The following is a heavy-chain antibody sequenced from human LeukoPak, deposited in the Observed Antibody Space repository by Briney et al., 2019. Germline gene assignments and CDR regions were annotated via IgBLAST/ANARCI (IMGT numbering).Heavy chain of an antibody. CDR1: GGSISSGGYY. CDR2: IYYSGST. V-gene: IGHV4-61*08. D-gene: IGHD3-9*01. J-gene: IGHJ2*01. CDR3: ARGLTRAYFDL. Sequence: SETLSLTCTVSGGSISSGGYYWSWIRQHPGKGLEWIGYIYYSGSTNYNPSLKSRVTISVDTSKNQFSLKLSSVTAADTAVYYCARGLTRAYFDLWGRGTLVTVSS.